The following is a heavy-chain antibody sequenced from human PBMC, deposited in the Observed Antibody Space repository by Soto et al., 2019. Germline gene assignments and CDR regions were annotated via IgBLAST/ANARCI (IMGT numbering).Heavy chain of an antibody. CDR1: GGTFSRHV. J-gene: IGHJ4*02. Sequence: AASVKVSCKASGGTFSRHVISWVRQAPGQGLEWMGGIIPMFGTANHAQKFQGRVTIIADESTSTAYMELSSLRSEDTAIYYCARGWGYDSSDYYYAYWGQGTVVTVSS. V-gene: IGHV1-69*13. CDR3: ARGWGYDSSDYYYAY. CDR2: IIPMFGTA. D-gene: IGHD3-22*01.